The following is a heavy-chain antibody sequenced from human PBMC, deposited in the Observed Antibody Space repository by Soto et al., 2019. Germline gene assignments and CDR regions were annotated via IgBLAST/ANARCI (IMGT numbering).Heavy chain of an antibody. V-gene: IGHV1-2*02. CDR2: SNPDSGGT. CDR1: GYTFIDYY. J-gene: IGHJ5*02. D-gene: IGHD3-10*01. Sequence: QVHLVQSGAEVKKPGASVMVSCKAFGYTFIDYYIHWIRQAPGQGLEWLGWSNPDSGGTISAQKFQGRVTLTRDTSINTGYMEVSRLTSDDTAVYYCARAKSRRSWSAKVQFDLWGQGTLITVSS. CDR3: ARAKSRRSWSAKVQFDL.